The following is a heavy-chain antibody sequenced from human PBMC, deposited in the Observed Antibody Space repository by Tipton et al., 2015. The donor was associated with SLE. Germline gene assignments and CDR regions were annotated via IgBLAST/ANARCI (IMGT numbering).Heavy chain of an antibody. D-gene: IGHD6-13*01. CDR1: GGSISSGSYY. CDR3: ARGNSQQLVPGYYYHYMDV. Sequence: TLSLTCTVSGGSISSGSYYWSWIRQPAGKGLEWIGRIYTSGSTNYNPSLKSRVTISVDTSKNQFSLKLSSVTAADTAVYYCARGNSQQLVPGYYYHYMDVWGKGTTVTVSS. V-gene: IGHV4-61*02. CDR2: IYTSGST. J-gene: IGHJ6*03.